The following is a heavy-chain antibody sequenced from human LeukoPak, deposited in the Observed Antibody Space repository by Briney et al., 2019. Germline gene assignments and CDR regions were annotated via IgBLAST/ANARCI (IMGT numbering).Heavy chain of an antibody. CDR2: IHISGST. J-gene: IGHJ3*02. D-gene: IGHD3-22*01. V-gene: IGHV4-61*02. Sequence: SETLSLTCTVSGGPINSGSYSWTWIRQPAGKGLEWIGRIHISGSTHYTPSLKSRVTISVDSSKNQFSLKLSSVTAADTAVYYCARADRSGYFGNVVAFDIWGQGTMVTVSS. CDR1: GGPINSGSYS. CDR3: ARADRSGYFGNVVAFDI.